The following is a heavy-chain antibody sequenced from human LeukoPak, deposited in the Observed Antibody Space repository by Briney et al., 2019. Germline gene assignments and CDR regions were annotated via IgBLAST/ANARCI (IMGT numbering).Heavy chain of an antibody. J-gene: IGHJ6*04. D-gene: IGHD6-19*01. CDR1: GHSFPSYW. V-gene: IGHV5-10-1*01. Sequence: GESMKISCEGSGHSFPSYWISWVRQMPGKGMEWMGRIDACDAYTNYSPSFQGHVIMSADKSISTAYLQWSSLKASDTVRYYCVRSVAGTDYYDYGLDVWGKGATVTVSS. CDR2: IDACDAYT. CDR3: VRSVAGTDYYDYGLDV.